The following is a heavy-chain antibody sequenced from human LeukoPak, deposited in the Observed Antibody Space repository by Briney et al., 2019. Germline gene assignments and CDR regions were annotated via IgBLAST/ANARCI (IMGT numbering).Heavy chain of an antibody. CDR1: GGTFSSYA. Sequence: GASVKVSCKASGGTFSSYAISWVRQAPGQGLEWMGRIIPIFGTANYAQKFLGRVTITTDESTSTAYMELSSLRSEDTAVYYCARGRVSGSYSGYFDYWGQGTLVTVSS. CDR2: IIPIFGTA. D-gene: IGHD1-26*01. J-gene: IGHJ4*02. V-gene: IGHV1-69*05. CDR3: ARGRVSGSYSGYFDY.